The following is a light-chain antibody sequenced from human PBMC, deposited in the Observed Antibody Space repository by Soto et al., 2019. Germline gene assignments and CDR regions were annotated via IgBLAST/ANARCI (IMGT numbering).Light chain of an antibody. V-gene: IGLV2-11*01. CDR1: SSDVGGYHY. Sequence: QSALTQPRSVSGSPGQSVTLSCTGTSSDVGGYHYVSWYQHHPGKAPKIIIYDVNKRPSGVPDRFSGSKSGNTASLTISGLQTEDEADYYCQAYDYSLTAFVFGGGTKLTVL. J-gene: IGLJ3*02. CDR2: DVN. CDR3: QAYDYSLTAFV.